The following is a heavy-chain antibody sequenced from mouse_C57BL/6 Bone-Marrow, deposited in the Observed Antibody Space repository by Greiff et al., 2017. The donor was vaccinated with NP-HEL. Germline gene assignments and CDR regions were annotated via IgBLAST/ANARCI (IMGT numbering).Heavy chain of an antibody. CDR3: ARNAWFAY. CDR1: GFTFSSYA. CDR2: ISDGGSYT. Sequence: EVQLVESGGGLVKPGGSLKLSCAASGFTFSSYAMSWVRQTPEKRLEWVATISDGGSYTYYPDNVKGRFTISRDNAKNNLYLQMSHLKSEDTARYYCARNAWFAYWGQGTLVTVSA. V-gene: IGHV5-4*01. J-gene: IGHJ3*01.